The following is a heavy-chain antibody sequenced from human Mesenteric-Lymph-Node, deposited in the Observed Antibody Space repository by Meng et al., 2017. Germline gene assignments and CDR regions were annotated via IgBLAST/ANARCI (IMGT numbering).Heavy chain of an antibody. CDR3: ARRVHDGSGHHYFDY. V-gene: IGHV4-39*01. D-gene: IGHD3-22*01. CDR2: IGYSGTI. CDR1: GVSTTSTISY. J-gene: IGHJ4*02. Sequence: VTPSQPLSLTCSVCGVSTTSTISYWDCIRQSPAKGLEWIGTIGYSGTIVYNPSLSSRVTMTLDTSKNQFSLKLSSVTAPDTAVYYCARRVHDGSGHHYFDYWGQGTLVTVSS.